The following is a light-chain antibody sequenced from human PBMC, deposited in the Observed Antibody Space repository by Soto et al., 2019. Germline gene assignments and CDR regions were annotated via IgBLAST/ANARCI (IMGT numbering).Light chain of an antibody. CDR1: QSVSSY. Sequence: EIVLTQSPATLSLSPGERATLSCRASQSVSSYLAWYQQKPGQAPRLLIYDASNRATGIPARFSGSGSGTDFTLTITRLEPEDFAVYYCQQSDTSPLTFGGGT. J-gene: IGKJ4*01. CDR2: DAS. CDR3: QQSDTSPLT. V-gene: IGKV3-11*01.